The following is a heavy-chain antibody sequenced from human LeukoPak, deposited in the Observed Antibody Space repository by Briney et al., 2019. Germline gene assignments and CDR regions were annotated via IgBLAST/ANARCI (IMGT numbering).Heavy chain of an antibody. CDR2: VYTSGST. V-gene: IGHV4-4*07. Sequence: SETLSLTCTVSGGSMSSYYWNWIRQPAGKRLEWIGRVYTSGSTNYNPSLKSRVTMSVDTSKNQFSLKLSSVTAADTAVYYCARAPGDYGYYYYGMDVWGQGTTVTVSS. J-gene: IGHJ6*02. D-gene: IGHD4-17*01. CDR1: GGSMSSYY. CDR3: ARAPGDYGYYYYGMDV.